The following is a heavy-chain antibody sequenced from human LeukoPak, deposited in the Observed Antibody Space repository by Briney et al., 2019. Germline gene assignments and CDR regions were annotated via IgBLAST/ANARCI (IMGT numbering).Heavy chain of an antibody. J-gene: IGHJ6*02. CDR3: ARDRYNYGRDFYYHGADV. CDR2: FYRDGSI. D-gene: IGHD5-24*01. Sequence: GGSLRLSCAASGLTVSRNAMNWVCQAPGKGLEFISVFYRDGSIYYADSVKGRFTLSRDDSKNMLHLQMNSLRAEDTAIYYCARDRYNYGRDFYYHGADVWGQGTTAIVSS. CDR1: GLTVSRNA. V-gene: IGHV3-53*01.